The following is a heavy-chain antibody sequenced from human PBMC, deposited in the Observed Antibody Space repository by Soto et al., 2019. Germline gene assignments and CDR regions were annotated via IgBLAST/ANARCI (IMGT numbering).Heavy chain of an antibody. J-gene: IGHJ6*03. D-gene: IGHD6-13*01. CDR2: IYYSGST. Sequence: ASDTLSLTCTVSGGSISSYYWSWIRQPPGKGLEWIGYIYYSGSTNYNPSLKSRVTITVDTSKNQFSLKLSSVTAADTAVYYCARGPPLIAAAGTGDYYYYMDVWGKGNTVTVSS. V-gene: IGHV4-59*01. CDR3: ARGPPLIAAAGTGDYYYYMDV. CDR1: GGSISSYY.